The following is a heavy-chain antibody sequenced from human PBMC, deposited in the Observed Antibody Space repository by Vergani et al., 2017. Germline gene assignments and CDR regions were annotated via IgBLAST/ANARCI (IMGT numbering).Heavy chain of an antibody. J-gene: IGHJ4*02. CDR3: AKYQLPPSGVFGF. V-gene: IGHV3-7*01. D-gene: IGHD2-2*01. CDR1: GFTFSNLW. CDR2: IKFDGSEI. Sequence: EVQLVASGGGLVQRGGSLRLSCEASGFTFSNLWMSWVRQAPGKGLEWVANIKFDGSEIYYVDSVKGRFTISRDNAKNSLYLQMNSLRAEDTAVYYCAKYQLPPSGVFGFWGQGTLVTVSS.